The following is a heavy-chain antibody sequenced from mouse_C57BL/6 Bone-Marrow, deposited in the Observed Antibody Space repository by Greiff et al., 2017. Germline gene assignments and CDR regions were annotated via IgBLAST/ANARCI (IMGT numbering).Heavy chain of an antibody. V-gene: IGHV5-4*01. Sequence: DVQLVESGGGLVKPGGSLKLSCAASGFTFSSYAMSWVRQTPEKRLEWVATISDGGSYTYYTDNLKGRFTISRDNTTNNLYLQMSHLKSEDTSMYYCARAAVVPFDYWGQGTTLTASS. CDR3: ARAAVVPFDY. CDR1: GFTFSSYA. CDR2: ISDGGSYT. J-gene: IGHJ2*01. D-gene: IGHD1-1*01.